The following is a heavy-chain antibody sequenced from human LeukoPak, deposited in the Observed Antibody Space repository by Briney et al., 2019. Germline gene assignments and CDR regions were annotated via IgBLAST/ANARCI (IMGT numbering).Heavy chain of an antibody. Sequence: GGSLRLSCGASGLTFSTYSMNWVRQAPGKGLEWVSYISSDSGARYYADSGKGRFTISRDNAKNSLYLQMNSLRAEDTAVYYCARATQPGFDPWGQGTLVTVSS. D-gene: IGHD2-15*01. CDR3: ARATQPGFDP. J-gene: IGHJ5*02. CDR1: GLTFSTYS. CDR2: ISSDSGAR. V-gene: IGHV3-48*01.